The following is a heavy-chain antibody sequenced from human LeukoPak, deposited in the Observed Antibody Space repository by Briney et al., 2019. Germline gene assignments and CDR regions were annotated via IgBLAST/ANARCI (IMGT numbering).Heavy chain of an antibody. J-gene: IGHJ4*02. D-gene: IGHD5-24*01. Sequence: GESLKISCKGSGYTFTRYWIGWVRQMPGKGLEWMGIIYPGDSDIRYSPSFQGQVTISVDKSISTAYLQWSSLKASDTAMYYCARRGDGYNLNYWGQGTLVTVSS. CDR2: IYPGDSDI. CDR3: ARRGDGYNLNY. V-gene: IGHV5-51*01. CDR1: GYTFTRYW.